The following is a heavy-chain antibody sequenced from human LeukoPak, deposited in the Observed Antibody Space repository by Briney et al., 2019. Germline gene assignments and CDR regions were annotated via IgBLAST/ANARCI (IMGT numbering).Heavy chain of an antibody. V-gene: IGHV4-4*02. CDR1: GGSISSSNW. Sequence: SGTLSLTCAVSGGSISSSNWWSWVRQPPGKGLEWIGEIYHSGSTNYNPSLKSRVTISVDKSKNQFSLKLSSVTAADTAVYYCARVPSIVGALHAFDIWGQETMVTVSS. CDR3: ARVPSIVGALHAFDI. CDR2: IYHSGST. J-gene: IGHJ3*02. D-gene: IGHD1-26*01.